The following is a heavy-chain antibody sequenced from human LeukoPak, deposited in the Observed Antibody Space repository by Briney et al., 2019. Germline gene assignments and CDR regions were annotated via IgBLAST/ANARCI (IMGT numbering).Heavy chain of an antibody. J-gene: IGHJ6*02. D-gene: IGHD2-15*01. V-gene: IGHV1-8*01. Sequence: ASVKVSCKASGYTFTSYDINWVRQATGQGLEWMGWMNPNSGNTGYAQKFQGRVTMTRNTSISTAYMELSSLRSEDTAVYYCARGPESCSGGSCYSGGVYYYGTDVWGQGTTVTVSS. CDR3: ARGPESCSGGSCYSGGVYYYGTDV. CDR2: MNPNSGNT. CDR1: GYTFTSYD.